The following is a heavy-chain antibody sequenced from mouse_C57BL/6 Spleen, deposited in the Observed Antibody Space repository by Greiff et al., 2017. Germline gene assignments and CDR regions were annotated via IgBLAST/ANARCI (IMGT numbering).Heavy chain of an antibody. D-gene: IGHD2-3*01. CDR1: GYTFTSYW. Sequence: VQLQQPGAELVKPGASVKVSCKASGYTFTSYWMHWVKQRPGQGLEWIGRIHPSDSATNYNQKFKGKATLPVDKSSSTAYMQLSSLTSEDSAVYYCAWDGYYDWYVDVWGTGTTGTVSS. CDR3: AWDGYYDWYVDV. CDR2: IHPSDSAT. J-gene: IGHJ1*03. V-gene: IGHV1-74*01.